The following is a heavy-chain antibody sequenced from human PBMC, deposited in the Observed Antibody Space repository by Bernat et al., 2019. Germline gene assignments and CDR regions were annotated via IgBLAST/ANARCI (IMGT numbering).Heavy chain of an antibody. J-gene: IGHJ5*02. V-gene: IGHV3-7*03. CDR3: AREGGENWFDP. Sequence: EVQLVESGGGLVQPGGSLRLSCAASGFTFSSYWMSWVRQAPGKGLEWVANIKQDGSEKYYVDSVKSRFTISRDNAKNSLYLQMNSLRAEDTAVYYCAREGGENWFDPWGQGTLVTVSS. CDR2: IKQDGSEK. CDR1: GFTFSSYW. D-gene: IGHD3-16*01.